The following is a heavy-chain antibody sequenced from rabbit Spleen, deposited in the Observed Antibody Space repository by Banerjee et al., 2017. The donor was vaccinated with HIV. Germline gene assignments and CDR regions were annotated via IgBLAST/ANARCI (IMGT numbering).Heavy chain of an antibody. Sequence: QEQLVESGGGLVQPEGSLTLTCTASGFSFSSSYYICWVRQAPGKGLEWIACIAGSSGRTYYASWAKGRFTISKTSSTTVTLQMTSLTAADTATYFCARTSSTTYWYFTLWGQGTLVTVS. D-gene: IGHD1-1*01. CDR3: ARTSSTTYWYFTL. CDR1: GFSFSSSYY. V-gene: IGHV1S45*01. J-gene: IGHJ4*01. CDR2: IAGSSGRT.